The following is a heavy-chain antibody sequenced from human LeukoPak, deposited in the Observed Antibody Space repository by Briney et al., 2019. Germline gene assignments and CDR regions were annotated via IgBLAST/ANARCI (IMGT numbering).Heavy chain of an antibody. Sequence: GGSLRLSCAASGFTFSSYWMHWVRQAPGQGLVWVSRINSDGSSTSYAESVKGRFTISSDNAKNTLYLEMNSRRADDTAVYYCARSIPWDFDYWGQGTLVTVSS. V-gene: IGHV3-74*01. CDR2: INSDGSST. CDR3: ARSIPWDFDY. J-gene: IGHJ4*02. CDR1: GFTFSSYW. D-gene: IGHD1-26*01.